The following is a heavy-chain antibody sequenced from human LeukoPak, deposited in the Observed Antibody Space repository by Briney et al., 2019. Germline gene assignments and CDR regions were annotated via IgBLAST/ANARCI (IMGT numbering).Heavy chain of an antibody. V-gene: IGHV1-69*04. CDR1: GGTFSSYA. D-gene: IGHD3-3*01. CDR3: ARLRVVLPGYYYYGMDV. J-gene: IGHJ6*02. CDR2: IIPILGIA. Sequence: GSSVKVSCKASGGTFSSYAISWVRQAPGQGLEWMGRIIPILGIANYAQKFQGRVTITADKSTSTAYMELSSLRSEDTAVYYCARLRVVLPGYYYYGMDVWGQGTMVTVSS.